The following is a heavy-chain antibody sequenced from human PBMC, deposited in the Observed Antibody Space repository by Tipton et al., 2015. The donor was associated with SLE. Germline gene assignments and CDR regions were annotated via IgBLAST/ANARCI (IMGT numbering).Heavy chain of an antibody. J-gene: IGHJ4*02. D-gene: IGHD1-7*01. CDR3: AREGVELELDY. CDR1: GGSISSSSYY. Sequence: LRLSCTVSGGSISSSSYYWGWIRQPAGKGLEWIGRIYTSGSTNYNPSLKSRVTMSVDTSKNQFSLKLSSVTAADTAVYYCAREGVELELDYWGQGTLVAVSS. CDR2: IYTSGST. V-gene: IGHV4-61*02.